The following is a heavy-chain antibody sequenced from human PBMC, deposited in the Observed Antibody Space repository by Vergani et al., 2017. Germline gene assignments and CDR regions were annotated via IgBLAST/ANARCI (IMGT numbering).Heavy chain of an antibody. Sequence: EVQLLESGGGLVQPGGSLRLSCAASGFTFDDYAMHWVRHAPGKGLDWVSGISWNSGSLGYADAVKGLFTISRDNAKNSLYLQMNSLRAEDTALYYCAKDFSYYDSSGYYDYWGQGTLVTVSS. V-gene: IGHV3-9*01. CDR1: GFTFDDYA. CDR3: AKDFSYYDSSGYYDY. D-gene: IGHD3-22*01. J-gene: IGHJ4*02. CDR2: ISWNSGSL.